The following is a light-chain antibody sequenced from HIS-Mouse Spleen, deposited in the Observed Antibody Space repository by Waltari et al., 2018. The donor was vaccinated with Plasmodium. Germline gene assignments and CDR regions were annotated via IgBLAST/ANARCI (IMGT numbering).Light chain of an antibody. CDR3: YSTDSSGNHRV. CDR2: EDS. J-gene: IGLJ3*02. Sequence: SYELTQPPSVSVSPGQKARITCSGAALPKNYSYCYQQKSGQAPVLVIYEDSKRPSGIPERFSGPSSGTMATLTISGAQVEDEADYYCYSTDSSGNHRVFGGGTKLTVL. CDR1: ALPKNY. V-gene: IGLV3-10*01.